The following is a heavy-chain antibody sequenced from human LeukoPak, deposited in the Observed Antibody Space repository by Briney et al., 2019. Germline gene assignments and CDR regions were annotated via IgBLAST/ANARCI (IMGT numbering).Heavy chain of an antibody. CDR3: ARGNMLSDFFDF. D-gene: IGHD2/OR15-2a*01. V-gene: IGHV4-59*08. CDR1: GESMSGFH. Sequence: PSETLSLTCTVSGESMSGFHWNWIRQPPGKGLEWIGYMHYTGSTNYNPSLKSRVTISIDTSKNQFSLKLSSVTASDTAVYYCARGNMLSDFFDFWGQGTVVTVSS. CDR2: MHYTGST. J-gene: IGHJ3*01.